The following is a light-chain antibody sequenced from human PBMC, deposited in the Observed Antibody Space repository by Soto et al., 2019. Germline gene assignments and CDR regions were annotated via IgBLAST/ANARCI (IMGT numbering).Light chain of an antibody. Sequence: QSVLTQPASVSWSPGQSITISCTGTSSYVGAYNYVSWYQQHPGKAPKLMIYEVSNRPSGVSNRFSGSKSGNTASLTISGFQAEDQADYYRSSYTTSSTLVFGGGTKLTVL. J-gene: IGLJ3*02. V-gene: IGLV2-14*01. CDR1: SSYVGAYNY. CDR2: EVS. CDR3: SSYTTSSTLV.